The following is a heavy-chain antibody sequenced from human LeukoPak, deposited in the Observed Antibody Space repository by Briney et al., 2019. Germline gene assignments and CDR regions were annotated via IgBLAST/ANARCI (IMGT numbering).Heavy chain of an antibody. CDR3: ARGDGGLWFGELFGYYYGMDV. V-gene: IGHV3-33*01. J-gene: IGHJ6*04. CDR2: IWYDGSNK. CDR1: GFTFSSYG. D-gene: IGHD3-10*01. Sequence: GASLRLSCAASGFTFSSYGMHWVRQAPGKGLEWVAVIWYDGSNKYYADSVKGRFTISRDNSKNTLYLQMNSLRAEDTAVYYCARGDGGLWFGELFGYYYGMDVWGKGTTVTVSS.